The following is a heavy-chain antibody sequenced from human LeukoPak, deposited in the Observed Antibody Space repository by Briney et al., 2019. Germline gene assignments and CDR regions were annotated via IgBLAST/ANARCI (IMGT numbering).Heavy chain of an antibody. J-gene: IGHJ4*02. V-gene: IGHV1-8*01. CDR1: GYSFITYD. CDR2: MNPNSGNT. D-gene: IGHD3-10*01. Sequence: ASVKVSCKASGYSFITYDINWVRQATGQGLEWMGWMNPNSGNTGYAQKFQGRVTITRNTSISTAYMELSSLRSEDTAVYYCARGLSGSGSYPFDYWGQGTLVTVSS. CDR3: ARGLSGSGSYPFDY.